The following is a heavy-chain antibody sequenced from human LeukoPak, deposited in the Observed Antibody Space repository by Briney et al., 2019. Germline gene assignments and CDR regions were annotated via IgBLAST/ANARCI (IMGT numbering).Heavy chain of an antibody. J-gene: IGHJ4*02. Sequence: SETLSLTCTVSGGSISSGDYYWSWIRQPPGKGLEWIGYIYYSGSTYYNPSLKSRVTISVYTSKNQFSLKLSSVTAADTAVYYCARGSHGLLQIYYFDYWGQGTLVTVSS. CDR1: GGSISSGDYY. V-gene: IGHV4-30-4*01. D-gene: IGHD3-22*01. CDR3: ARGSHGLLQIYYFDY. CDR2: IYYSGST.